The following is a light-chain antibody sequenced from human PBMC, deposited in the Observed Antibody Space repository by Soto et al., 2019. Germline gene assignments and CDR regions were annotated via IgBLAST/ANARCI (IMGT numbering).Light chain of an antibody. CDR2: EGS. V-gene: IGLV2-23*01. Sequence: QSALTQPASVSGSPGQSITISCTGTSSDVGSYNLVSWYQQHPGKAPKLMIYEGSKRPSGLSNRFSGSKSGNTASLTISGLRSEDEADYYCCSYAGSRVFGGGTKLTVL. CDR1: SSDVGSYNL. J-gene: IGLJ3*02. CDR3: CSYAGSRV.